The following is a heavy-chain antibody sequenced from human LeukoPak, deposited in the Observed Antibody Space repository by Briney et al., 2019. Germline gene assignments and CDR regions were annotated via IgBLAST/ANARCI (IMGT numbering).Heavy chain of an antibody. V-gene: IGHV5-51*01. Sequence: GESLKISCKGSGYSFPSYWIAWVRQMPGKGLEWMGLIYPGDSDTRYSPSFQGQVTISADKSISTAYLQWSSLKASDTAMYYCARQNGIAVSPGKGMDVWGQGTTVTVSS. CDR1: GYSFPSYW. CDR3: ARQNGIAVSPGKGMDV. CDR2: IYPGDSDT. D-gene: IGHD6-19*01. J-gene: IGHJ6*02.